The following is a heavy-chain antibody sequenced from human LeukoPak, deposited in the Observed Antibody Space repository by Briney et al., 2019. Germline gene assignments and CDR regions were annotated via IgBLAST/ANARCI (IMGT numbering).Heavy chain of an antibody. CDR3: ARHPIYGSGTSSGFDV. V-gene: IGHV4-59*08. Sequence: PSETLSLTCSVSGDSISDEYWSWIRQPPGRGLEWIADVYGSGGTSYNPSFGSRLNISAATSKNELSLQLRSVNAPDPAVYSRARHPIYGSGTSSGFDVWGQGTMVTVSS. CDR1: GDSISDEY. CDR2: VYGSGGT. J-gene: IGHJ3*01. D-gene: IGHD3-10*01.